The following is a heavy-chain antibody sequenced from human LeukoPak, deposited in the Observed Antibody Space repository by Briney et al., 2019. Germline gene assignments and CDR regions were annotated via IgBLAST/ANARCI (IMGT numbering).Heavy chain of an antibody. CDR3: ARRARDILASYYYYYYMDV. V-gene: IGHV4-34*01. CDR2: INHSGST. D-gene: IGHD3-9*01. J-gene: IGHJ6*03. CDR1: GGSFSGYY. Sequence: SETLSLTCAVYGGSFSGYYWSWIRQPPGKGLEWIGEINHSGSTNYNPSLKSRVTISVDKSKNQFSLKLSSVTAADTAVYYCARRARDILASYYYYYYMDVWGKGTTVTISS.